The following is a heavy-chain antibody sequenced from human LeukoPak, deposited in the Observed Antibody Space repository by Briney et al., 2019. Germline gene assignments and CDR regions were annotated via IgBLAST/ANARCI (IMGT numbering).Heavy chain of an antibody. CDR2: ISSSSSYI. CDR3: ARDADTAMEYYFDY. Sequence: GGSLGLSCAASGFTFSSYSMNWVRQAPGKGLEWVSSISSSSSYIYYADSVKGRFTISRDNAKNSLYLQMNSLRAEDTAVYYCARDADTAMEYYFDYWGQGTLVTVSS. J-gene: IGHJ4*02. V-gene: IGHV3-21*01. D-gene: IGHD5-18*01. CDR1: GFTFSSYS.